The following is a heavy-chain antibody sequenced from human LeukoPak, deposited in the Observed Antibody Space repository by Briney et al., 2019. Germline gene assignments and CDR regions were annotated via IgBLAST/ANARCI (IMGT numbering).Heavy chain of an antibody. CDR2: INGNGSTV. V-gene: IGHV3-48*02. J-gene: IGHJ4*02. CDR1: GFTFRSFW. CDR3: VRGDTAGTGALDF. Sequence: GGSLRLSCAASGFTFRSFWMNWVRQAPGKGLGWVSLINGNGSTVYYVDSVKGRFTVSRDNAKNSVYLHMNNLREEDTSVYYCVRGDTAGTGALDFWCQGTRVIVSS. D-gene: IGHD3/OR15-3a*01.